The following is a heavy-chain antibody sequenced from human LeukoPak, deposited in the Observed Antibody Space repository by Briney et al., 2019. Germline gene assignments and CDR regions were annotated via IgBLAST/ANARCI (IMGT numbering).Heavy chain of an antibody. V-gene: IGHV3-74*01. Sequence: GGSLRLSCAASGFTFSSYWMHWVRQAPGKGLVWVSRINSDGSSTSYADSVKGRFTISRDNAKNTLYLQMNSLRAEDTAVCYCARLGSQGGVAALDYWGQGTLVTVSS. J-gene: IGHJ4*02. D-gene: IGHD6-25*01. CDR3: ARLGSQGGVAALDY. CDR2: INSDGSST. CDR1: GFTFSSYW.